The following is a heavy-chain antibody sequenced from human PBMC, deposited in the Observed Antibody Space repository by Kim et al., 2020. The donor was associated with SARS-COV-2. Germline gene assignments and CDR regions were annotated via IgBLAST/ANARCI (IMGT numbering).Heavy chain of an antibody. Sequence: GESLKISCKGSGYSFTSYWIGWVRQMPGKGLEWMGIIYPGDSDTRYSPSFQGQVTISADKSISTAYLQWSSLKASDTAMYYCARGDGYSSRISYGMDVWGQGTTVTVSS. CDR3: ARGDGYSSRISYGMDV. J-gene: IGHJ6*02. CDR2: IYPGDSDT. D-gene: IGHD6-13*01. CDR1: GYSFTSYW. V-gene: IGHV5-51*01.